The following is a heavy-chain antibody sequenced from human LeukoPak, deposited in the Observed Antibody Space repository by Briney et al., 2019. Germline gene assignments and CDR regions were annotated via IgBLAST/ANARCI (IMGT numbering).Heavy chain of an antibody. CDR3: ARGYSYGYDFDY. V-gene: IGHV4-59*01. J-gene: IGHJ4*02. Sequence: TSETLSLTCTVPGGSISSYYWSWIRQPPGKGLEWIGYIYYSGSTNYNPSLKSRVTISVDTSKNQFSLKLSSVTAADTAVYYCARGYSYGYDFDYWGQGTLVTVSS. D-gene: IGHD5-18*01. CDR1: GGSISSYY. CDR2: IYYSGST.